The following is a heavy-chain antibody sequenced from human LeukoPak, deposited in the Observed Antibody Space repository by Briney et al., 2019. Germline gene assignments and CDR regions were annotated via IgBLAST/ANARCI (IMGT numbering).Heavy chain of an antibody. V-gene: IGHV3-48*01. J-gene: IGHJ4*02. CDR2: IGIDSGNT. D-gene: IGHD5-24*01. CDR1: GFTFSSYA. CDR3: ARDYKYAFDN. Sequence: GGSLRLSCAASGFTFSSYAMNWVRQAPGKGLEWISYIGIDSGNTNYADSVKGRFTISGDKAKNSLCLQMNSLRVEDTAVYYCARDYKYAFDNWGQGTLVTVSS.